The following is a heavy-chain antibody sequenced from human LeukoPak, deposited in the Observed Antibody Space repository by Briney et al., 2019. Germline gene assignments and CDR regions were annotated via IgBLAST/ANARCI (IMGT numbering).Heavy chain of an antibody. V-gene: IGHV3-53*05. D-gene: IGHD2-8*01. Sequence: SGGSLRLSCAASGFTVSSNYMSWVRQAPGKGLEWVSVIYSGGSTYYAASVKGRFTISRDNSKNTLYLQMNSLRPDDTAVYYCARVRDQRVYYFDSWGQGNLVTVSS. CDR2: IYSGGST. CDR3: ARVRDQRVYYFDS. CDR1: GFTVSSNY. J-gene: IGHJ4*02.